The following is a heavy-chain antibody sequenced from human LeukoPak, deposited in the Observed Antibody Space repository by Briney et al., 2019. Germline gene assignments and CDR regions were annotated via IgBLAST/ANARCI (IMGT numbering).Heavy chain of an antibody. V-gene: IGHV3-7*04. Sequence: NPGGSLRLSCAASGFTFSNYWMSWVRQAPGKGLEWVANIKEDGSDKNYVDSVRGRFTISRDNAKNALYLQMNSLRAEDTAVYYCGREIPGGTTSLDYWGQGTLVTVSP. CDR1: GFTFSNYW. D-gene: IGHD1-7*01. CDR3: GREIPGGTTSLDY. J-gene: IGHJ4*02. CDR2: IKEDGSDK.